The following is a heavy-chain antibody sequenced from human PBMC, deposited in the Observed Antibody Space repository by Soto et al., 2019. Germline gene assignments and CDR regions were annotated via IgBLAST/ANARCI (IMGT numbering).Heavy chain of an antibody. Sequence: SETLSLTCAVYGGSFSGYYWSWIRQPPGKGLEWIGEINHSGSTNYNPSLKSRVTISVDTSKNQFSPKLSSVTAADTAVYYCARALLRSGYYYMDVRGKGTTVTVSS. CDR1: GGSFSGYY. CDR3: ARALLRSGYYYMDV. V-gene: IGHV4-34*01. J-gene: IGHJ6*03. D-gene: IGHD3-3*01. CDR2: INHSGST.